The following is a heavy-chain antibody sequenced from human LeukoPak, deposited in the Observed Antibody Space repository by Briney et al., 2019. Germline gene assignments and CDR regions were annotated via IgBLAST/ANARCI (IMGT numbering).Heavy chain of an antibody. D-gene: IGHD6-6*01. CDR2: ISSSSSYI. Sequence: GGSLRPSCAASGFTFSSYSMNWVRQAPGKGLEWVSSISSSSSYIYYADSVKGRFTISRDNAKNSLYLQMNSLRAEDTAVYYCARDRKEYSSSAGDYWGQGTLVTVSS. CDR1: GFTFSSYS. CDR3: ARDRKEYSSSAGDY. V-gene: IGHV3-21*01. J-gene: IGHJ4*02.